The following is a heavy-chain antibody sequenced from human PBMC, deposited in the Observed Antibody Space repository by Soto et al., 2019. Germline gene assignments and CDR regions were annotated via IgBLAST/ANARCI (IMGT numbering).Heavy chain of an antibody. CDR1: GFTFSSYG. Sequence: QVQLVESGGGVVQPGRSLRLSCAASGFTFSSYGIHWVRQAPGKGLEWVAVISSDGSNKYYGDSVKGRFTISRDNSKNTLFLQMNSLRVEDTAVYYCAKDRVSADYGGSDFDYWGQGTLVTVSS. CDR3: AKDRVSADYGGSDFDY. D-gene: IGHD4-17*01. V-gene: IGHV3-30*18. J-gene: IGHJ4*02. CDR2: ISSDGSNK.